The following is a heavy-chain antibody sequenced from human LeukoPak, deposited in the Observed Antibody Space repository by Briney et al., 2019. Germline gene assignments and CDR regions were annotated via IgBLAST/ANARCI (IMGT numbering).Heavy chain of an antibody. CDR2: MNTNSGNT. CDR3: AAAYEILTDAFDI. V-gene: IGHV1-8*02. D-gene: IGHD3-9*01. CDR1: GYTFTSND. Sequence: GASVKVSCKASGYTFTSNDINWGRHATGQGLEWKGWMNTNSGNTGYAQKFQGKVTMTRNTSISTAYMELSSLRSEDIFFYKRAAAYEILTDAFDIWGQGTMVTVSS. J-gene: IGHJ3*02.